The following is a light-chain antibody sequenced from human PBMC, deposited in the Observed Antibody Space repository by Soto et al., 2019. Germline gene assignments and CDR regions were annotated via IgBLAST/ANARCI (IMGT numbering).Light chain of an antibody. CDR3: QQYNNWPL. Sequence: EIVLTQSPATLSLSPGERATLSCRASQSVSSNLAWYQQKPGQAPRLLIYGASTRATGIPARFSGSGSGTEFTLTISSLQSEDFAVYYCQQYNNWPLFGQGTKVDI. J-gene: IGKJ1*01. CDR2: GAS. V-gene: IGKV3-15*01. CDR1: QSVSSN.